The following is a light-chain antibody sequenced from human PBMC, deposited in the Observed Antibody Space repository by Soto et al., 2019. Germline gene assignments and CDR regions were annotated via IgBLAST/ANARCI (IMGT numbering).Light chain of an antibody. Sequence: EIVMTQSPATLSVSPGERATLSCRASQSVSSNLAWYQQKPGQAPRLLIYGASTRATGIPARFSGSGSGTEFTLTISSLQSEDFAVYDCQQYNNWPGRTFGQGTKVEIK. J-gene: IGKJ1*01. CDR2: GAS. V-gene: IGKV3-15*01. CDR1: QSVSSN. CDR3: QQYNNWPGRT.